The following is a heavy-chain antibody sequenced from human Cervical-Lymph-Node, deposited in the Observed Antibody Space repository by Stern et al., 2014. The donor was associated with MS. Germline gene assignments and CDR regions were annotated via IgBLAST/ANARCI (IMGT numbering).Heavy chain of an antibody. CDR1: GGTFSSYA. CDR2: IIPIFGTA. Sequence: VHLVESGAEVKKPGSSVKVSCKASGGTFSSYAISWVRQATGQGLEWMGGIIPIFGTANYAQKFQGRVTITADESTSTAYMELSSLRSEDTAVYYCARVYDYYYYGMDVCGQGTTVTVSS. D-gene: IGHD3-16*01. CDR3: ARVYDYYYYGMDV. V-gene: IGHV1-69*01. J-gene: IGHJ6*02.